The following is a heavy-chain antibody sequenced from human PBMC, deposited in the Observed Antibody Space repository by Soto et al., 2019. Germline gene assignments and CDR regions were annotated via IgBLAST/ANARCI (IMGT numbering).Heavy chain of an antibody. V-gene: IGHV1-69*13. D-gene: IGHD2-2*01. CDR3: ANHCSSTSCYPFYYYYGMDV. Sequence: SVKISCKASGGTFSSYAISWVRQAPGQGLEWMGGIIPIFGTANYAQKLQGRVTITADESTSTAYMELSSLRSEDTAVYYCANHCSSTSCYPFYYYYGMDVWGQGTKVTVSS. J-gene: IGHJ6*02. CDR2: IIPIFGTA. CDR1: GGTFSSYA.